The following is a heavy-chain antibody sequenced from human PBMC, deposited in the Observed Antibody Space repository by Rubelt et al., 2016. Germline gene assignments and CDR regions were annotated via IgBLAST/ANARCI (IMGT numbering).Heavy chain of an antibody. D-gene: IGHD3-10*01. CDR2: ISAYNGNT. CDR1: GYTFTSYG. Sequence: QVQLVQSGAEVKKPGASVKVSCKASGYTFTSYGISWVRQAPGQGLEWMGWISAYNGNTNYAPKLQGRVTMTTETSTSTAYMELRSLRSDDTAVYYCARDPLPVRGVIMTPTHWGQGTLVTVSS. CDR3: ARDPLPVRGVIMTPTH. J-gene: IGHJ4*02. V-gene: IGHV1-18*01.